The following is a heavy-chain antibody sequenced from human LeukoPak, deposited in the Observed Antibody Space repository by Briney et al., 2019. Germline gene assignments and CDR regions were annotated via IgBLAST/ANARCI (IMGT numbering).Heavy chain of an antibody. CDR2: IKSKTDGGTT. J-gene: IGHJ4*02. D-gene: IGHD3-22*01. CDR3: TTALRQYYYDSSGYRTDY. Sequence: GGSLRLSCAASGFTFSNAWMSWVRQAPGKGLEWVGRIKSKTDGGTTDYAAPVKGRFTIPRDDSKNTLYLQMNSLKTEDTAVYYCTTALRQYYYDSSGYRTDYWGQGTLVTVSS. V-gene: IGHV3-15*01. CDR1: GFTFSNAW.